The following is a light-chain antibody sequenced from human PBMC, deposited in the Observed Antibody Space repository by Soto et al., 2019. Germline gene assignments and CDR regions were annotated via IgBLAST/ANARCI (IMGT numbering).Light chain of an antibody. V-gene: IGKV1-5*03. J-gene: IGKJ1*01. CDR2: EAS. Sequence: DIEMTQSPSSLCPCVGSRVTIAFRASQTISMWLAWYQQKPGKAPKLLIYEASSLQSGVPSRFSGSGSGTDFTLTISRLEPEDFAVYYCQHYWRSPRTFGQGTKVDIK. CDR3: QHYWRSPRT. CDR1: QTISMW.